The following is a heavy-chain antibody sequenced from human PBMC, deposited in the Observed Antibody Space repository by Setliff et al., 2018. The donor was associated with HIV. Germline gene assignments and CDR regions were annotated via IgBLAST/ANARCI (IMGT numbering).Heavy chain of an antibody. CDR1: GGSIRSFF. CDR2: IYYSGST. CDR3: ARGDGTKYYYYYYMDV. D-gene: IGHD1-7*01. Sequence: PSETLSLTCTVSGGSIRSFFWSWIRQPPGKGLEWIGYIYYSGSTNYNPSLKSRVTISVDTSKNQFSLKLSSVTAADTAVHYCARGDGTKYYYYYYMDVWGKGTTVTVSS. J-gene: IGHJ6*03. V-gene: IGHV4-59*08.